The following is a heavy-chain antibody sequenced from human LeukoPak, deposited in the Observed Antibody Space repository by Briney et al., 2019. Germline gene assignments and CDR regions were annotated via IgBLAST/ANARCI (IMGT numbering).Heavy chain of an antibody. Sequence: TGGSLRLSCAASGFTFSDYYMSWIRQAPGKGLEWVSYISSTSSYINYADSVKGRFTISRDNAKNSLFLQMNSLRTEDTAVYYCARVSQWLVPYWGQGTLVTVSS. V-gene: IGHV3-11*05. CDR2: ISSTSSYI. CDR1: GFTFSDYY. J-gene: IGHJ4*02. CDR3: ARVSQWLVPY. D-gene: IGHD6-19*01.